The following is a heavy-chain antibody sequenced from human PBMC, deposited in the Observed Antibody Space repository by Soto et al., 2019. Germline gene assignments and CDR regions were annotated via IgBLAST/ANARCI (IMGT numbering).Heavy chain of an antibody. CDR2: INGDGNNI. J-gene: IGHJ5*02. CDR1: GFPFSAYW. V-gene: IGHV3-74*01. D-gene: IGHD4-4*01. CDR3: ARDPRNLGLDP. Sequence: EGQLVESGGALVQPGGSLRLSCAASGFPFSAYWMYWVRQVPGKGLVWVSRINGDGNNIDYADSVKGRFTISRYNAKNTLYLQMNSLRAEDTAVYYCARDPRNLGLDPWAQGTLVTVSS.